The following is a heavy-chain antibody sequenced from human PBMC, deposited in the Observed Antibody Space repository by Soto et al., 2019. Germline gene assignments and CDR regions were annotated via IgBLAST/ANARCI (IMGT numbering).Heavy chain of an antibody. D-gene: IGHD6-13*01. J-gene: IGHJ4*02. CDR3: ARRGILSSSWYAPPGWVRGFYYFDY. Sequence: SETLSLTCAVYGGSFGGYYWSWIRQPPGKGLEWIGEINHSGSTNYNPSLKSRVTISVDTSKNQFSLKLSSVTAADTAVYYCARRGILSSSWYAPPGWVRGFYYFDYWGQGTLVTDSS. V-gene: IGHV4-34*01. CDR2: INHSGST. CDR1: GGSFGGYY.